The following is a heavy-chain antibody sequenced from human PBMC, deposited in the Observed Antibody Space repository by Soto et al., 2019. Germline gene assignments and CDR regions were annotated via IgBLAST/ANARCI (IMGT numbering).Heavy chain of an antibody. CDR3: AKSLLVEMATWDY. CDR2: ISYDGSNK. D-gene: IGHD2-21*01. CDR1: GFTFSSYG. V-gene: IGHV3-30*18. J-gene: IGHJ4*02. Sequence: QVQLVESGGGVVQPGRSLRLSCAASGFTFSSYGMHWVRQAPGKGLEWVAVISYDGSNKYYADSVKGRFTISRDNSKNTLYLQMNSLRAEDTAVYYCAKSLLVEMATWDYWGQGTLVTVSS.